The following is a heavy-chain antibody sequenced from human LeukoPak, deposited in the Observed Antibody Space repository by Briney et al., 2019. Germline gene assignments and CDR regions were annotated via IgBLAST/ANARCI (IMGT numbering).Heavy chain of an antibody. CDR2: IRYDGSNK. Sequence: GGSLRLSCAASGFTFSSYGMHWVRQAPGKGLEWVAFIRYDGSNKYYADSVKGRFTISRDNAKNSLYLQMNSLRAEDTAVYYCARVPGLWFGEFGLHYYYMDVWGKGTTVTISS. CDR1: GFTFSSYG. D-gene: IGHD3-10*01. CDR3: ARVPGLWFGEFGLHYYYMDV. J-gene: IGHJ6*03. V-gene: IGHV3-30*02.